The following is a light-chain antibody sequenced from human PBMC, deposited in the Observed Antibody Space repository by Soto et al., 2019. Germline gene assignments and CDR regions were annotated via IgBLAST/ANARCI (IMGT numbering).Light chain of an antibody. J-gene: IGLJ1*01. V-gene: IGLV1-40*01. CDR1: SSHIGAGYD. CDR2: GNS. CDR3: QSYDSSLSGYV. Sequence: SVLTQPPPISGAPGQRGTLSCPGSSSHIGAGYDVHWYQQLPGTAPKLLIYGNSNRPSGVPDRFSGSKSGTSASLAITGLQAEDEADYYCQSYDSSLSGYVFGTGTKVTVL.